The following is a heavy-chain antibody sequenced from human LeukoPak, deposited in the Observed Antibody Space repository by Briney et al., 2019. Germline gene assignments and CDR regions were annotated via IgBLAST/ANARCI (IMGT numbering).Heavy chain of an antibody. CDR2: ISSSGSTI. CDR1: GFTFSDYY. Sequence: GGSLRLSCAASGFTFSDYYMSWIRQAPGKGLEWVSYISSSGSTIYYADSVKGRFTISRDNAKNSLYLQMSTLIAEDTAVYYCASRLYSSGSFDYWGQGTLVTVSS. CDR3: ASRLYSSGSFDY. D-gene: IGHD6-19*01. V-gene: IGHV3-11*04. J-gene: IGHJ4*02.